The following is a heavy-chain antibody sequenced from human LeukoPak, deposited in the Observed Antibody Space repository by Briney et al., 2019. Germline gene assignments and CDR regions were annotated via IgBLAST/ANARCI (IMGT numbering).Heavy chain of an antibody. V-gene: IGHV4-4*08. CDR3: ARENYDYYYGSGHDY. J-gene: IGHJ4*02. CDR2: IYTSGST. D-gene: IGHD3-10*01. Sequence: SETLSLTCAVYGGSFSGYYWSWIRQPPGKGLEWIGRIYTSGSTNYNPSLKSRVTISVDTSKNQFSLKLSSVTAADTAVYYCARENYDYYYGSGHDYWGQGTLVTVSS. CDR1: GGSFSGYY.